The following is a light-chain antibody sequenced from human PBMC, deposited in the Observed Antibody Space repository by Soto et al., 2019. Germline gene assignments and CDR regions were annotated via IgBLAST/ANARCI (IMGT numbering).Light chain of an antibody. CDR1: QSINSW. CDR3: QQYSSHSPFA. CDR2: KAS. V-gene: IGKV1-5*03. J-gene: IGKJ2*01. Sequence: DIQMTQSPSTLSASVGDRVTITCRASQSINSWLAWYRQKPGKAPNLLIYKASSLESGVPSRFSGSGSGTEFTLTISSLQPDYFATYYCQQYSSHSPFAFGQGTKLEIK.